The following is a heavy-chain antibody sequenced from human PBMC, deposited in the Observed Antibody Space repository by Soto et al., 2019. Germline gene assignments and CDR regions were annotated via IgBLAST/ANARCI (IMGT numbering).Heavy chain of an antibody. CDR3: ARDARSHYYDSSGYPNDAFDI. J-gene: IGHJ3*02. V-gene: IGHV6-1*01. CDR2: TYYRSKWYN. CDR1: GDSVSSNSAA. D-gene: IGHD3-22*01. Sequence: SQPLSLTCAISGDSVSSNSAAWNWIRQSPSRSLEWLGRTYYRSKWYNDYAVSVKSRITINPDTSKNQFSLQLNSVTPEDTAVYYCARDARSHYYDSSGYPNDAFDIWGQGTMVTVSS.